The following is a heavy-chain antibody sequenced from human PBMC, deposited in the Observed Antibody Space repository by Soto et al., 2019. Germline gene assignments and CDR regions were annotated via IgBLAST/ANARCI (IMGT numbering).Heavy chain of an antibody. J-gene: IGHJ5*02. CDR2: ISSSSSTI. CDR3: ARDPYYYGSGSHKGNNWFDP. D-gene: IGHD3-10*01. V-gene: IGHV3-48*01. Sequence: PGGSLRLSCAASGFTFSSYSMNWVRQAPGKGLEWVSYISSSSSTIYYADSVKGRFTISRDNSKNTLYLQMNSLRAEDTAVYYWARDPYYYGSGSHKGNNWFDPWGQGTLVTVSS. CDR1: GFTFSSYS.